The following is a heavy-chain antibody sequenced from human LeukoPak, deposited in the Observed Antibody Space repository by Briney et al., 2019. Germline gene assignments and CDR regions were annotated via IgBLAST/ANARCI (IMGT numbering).Heavy chain of an antibody. CDR2: INPNSGGT. CDR3: ASEYNWNDPAYYYYMDV. D-gene: IGHD1-20*01. CDR1: GYTFIDYC. Sequence: ASVKVSCKASGYTFIDYCIHWVRQAPGQGLEWMGRINPNSGGTNYAQKFQGRVTMTSDTSISTAYMELSRLRSDDPAVYYCASEYNWNDPAYYYYMDVWGKGTTVTVSS. J-gene: IGHJ6*03. V-gene: IGHV1-2*06.